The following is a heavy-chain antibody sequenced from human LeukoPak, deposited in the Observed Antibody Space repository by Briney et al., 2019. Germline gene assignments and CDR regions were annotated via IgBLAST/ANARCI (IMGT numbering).Heavy chain of an antibody. CDR2: IKQDGSEK. V-gene: IGHV3-7*01. CDR3: ASHKAAAGKRYFDY. J-gene: IGHJ4*02. D-gene: IGHD6-13*01. Sequence: GGSLRLSCAASGFTFTTYWMSWVRQAPGKGLEWVANIKQDGSEKYYVDSVKGRFTISRDNAKNSLYLQVNSLRAEDTAVYYCASHKAAAGKRYFDYWGQGTLVTVSS. CDR1: GFTFTTYW.